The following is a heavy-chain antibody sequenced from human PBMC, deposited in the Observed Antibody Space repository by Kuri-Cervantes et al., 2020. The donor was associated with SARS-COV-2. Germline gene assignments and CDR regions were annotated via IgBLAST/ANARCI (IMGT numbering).Heavy chain of an antibody. D-gene: IGHD6-19*01. CDR1: GGSFSGYY. J-gene: IGHJ4*02. CDR2: IYHSGST. V-gene: IGHV4-34*01. CDR3: ASVAGTPGEKSAGESNDY. Sequence: SDTLSLTCAVYGGSFSGYYWSWIRQPPGKGLEWIGYIYHSGSTYYNTSLKSRVTISVDRSKNQFSLKLTSVTAADTAVYYCASVAGTPGEKSAGESNDYWGQGTLVTVSS.